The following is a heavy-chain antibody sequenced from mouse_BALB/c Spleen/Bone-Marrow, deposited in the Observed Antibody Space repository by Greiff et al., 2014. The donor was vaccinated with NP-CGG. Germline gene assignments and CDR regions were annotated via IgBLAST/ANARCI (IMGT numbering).Heavy chain of an antibody. CDR3: ASVLYDSATAY. J-gene: IGHJ2*02. CDR2: IYPGDGDT. D-gene: IGHD6-1*01. CDR1: GYTFTGYW. V-gene: IGHV1-87*01. Sequence: VQLQQSGAELARPGASVKLSCKASGYTFTGYWMQWVKQRPGQGLEWIGIIYPGDGDTRYTQKFKGKATVTADKSSSTAYMQLRILASEDAAVYYCASVLYDSATAYWGQGTSLTVSS.